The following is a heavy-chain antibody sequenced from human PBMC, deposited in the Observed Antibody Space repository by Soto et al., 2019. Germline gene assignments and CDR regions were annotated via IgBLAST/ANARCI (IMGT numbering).Heavy chain of an antibody. CDR2: INPSAGNT. Sequence: QVQLVQSGAEVKKPGASVKVSCKASGYTFTSYYLHWVRQAPGQGLEWMGIINPSAGNTNYAQKLQGRLSVTRDTSTSTLYMELSSLRSEDTAVYYCARDLIPYYWGPGTLVTVSS. CDR1: GYTFTSYY. D-gene: IGHD2-8*01. V-gene: IGHV1-46*03. J-gene: IGHJ4*02. CDR3: ARDLIPYY.